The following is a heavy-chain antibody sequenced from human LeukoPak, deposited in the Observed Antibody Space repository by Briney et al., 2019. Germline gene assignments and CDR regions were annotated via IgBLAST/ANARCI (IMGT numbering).Heavy chain of an antibody. CDR1: GGSISSGGYY. CDR2: IYQSGST. Sequence: PSETLSLTCTVSGGSISSGGYYWNWIRQPPGEGLEWIGYIYQSGSTSYNPSLKSRVTISVDRSKNQFSLKLSSVTAADTAVYYCARGGGLGYAEFDYWGQGTLVTVSS. D-gene: IGHD3-16*01. V-gene: IGHV4-30-2*01. J-gene: IGHJ4*02. CDR3: ARGGGLGYAEFDY.